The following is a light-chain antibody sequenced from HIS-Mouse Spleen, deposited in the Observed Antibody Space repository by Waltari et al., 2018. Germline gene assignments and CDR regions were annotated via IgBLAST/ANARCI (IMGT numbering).Light chain of an antibody. Sequence: QSALTQPRSVSGSPGQSVTISCTGTSSYVGGYNYVSWYQQHPGQAPKLMIYDVSKRPSGVPDRFSGSRSGNTASLTISGLQAEDEADYYCCSYAGSYTLLFGGGTKLTVL. CDR2: DVS. CDR1: SSYVGGYNY. J-gene: IGLJ2*01. CDR3: CSYAGSYTLL. V-gene: IGLV2-11*01.